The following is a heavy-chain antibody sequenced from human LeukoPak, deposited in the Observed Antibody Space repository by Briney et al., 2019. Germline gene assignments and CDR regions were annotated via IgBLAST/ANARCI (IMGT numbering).Heavy chain of an antibody. V-gene: IGHV3-66*01. CDR2: IYSGGST. CDR1: GFSFSSYA. Sequence: GGSLRLSCAASGFSFSSYAMSWVRQAPGKGLEWVSVIYSGGSTYYADSVKGRFTISRDNSKNTLYLQMNSLRAEDTAVYYCARDLSGSGSSDYWGQGTLVTVSS. J-gene: IGHJ4*02. CDR3: ARDLSGSGSSDY. D-gene: IGHD3-10*01.